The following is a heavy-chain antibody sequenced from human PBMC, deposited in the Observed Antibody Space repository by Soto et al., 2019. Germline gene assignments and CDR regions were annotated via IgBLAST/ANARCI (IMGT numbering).Heavy chain of an antibody. D-gene: IGHD6-13*01. CDR1: GGSFSGYY. V-gene: IGHV4-34*01. CDR2: INHSGST. Sequence: QVQLQQWGAGLLKPSETLSLTCAVYGGSFSGYYWSWIRQPPGKGLEWIGEINHSGSTNYNPSLKSRVTISVDTSKNQFSLKLSSVTAADTAVYYCARSCPPLEQQLVRWFDTWGQGTLVTVSS. CDR3: ARSCPPLEQQLVRWFDT. J-gene: IGHJ5*02.